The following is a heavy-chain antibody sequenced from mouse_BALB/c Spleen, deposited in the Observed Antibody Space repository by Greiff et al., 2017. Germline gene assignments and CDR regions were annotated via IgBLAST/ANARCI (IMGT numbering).Heavy chain of an antibody. D-gene: IGHD1-2*01. CDR3: ASFITTATYWFAY. J-gene: IGHJ3*01. Sequence: QVQLQQPGAELVKPGASVKLSCKASGYTFTSYWMHWVKQRPGQGLEWIGEINPSNGRTNYNEKFKSKATLTVDKSSSTAYMQLSSLTSEDSAVYYCASFITTATYWFAYWGQGTLVTVSA. CDR2: INPSNGRT. V-gene: IGHV1S81*02. CDR1: GYTFTSYW.